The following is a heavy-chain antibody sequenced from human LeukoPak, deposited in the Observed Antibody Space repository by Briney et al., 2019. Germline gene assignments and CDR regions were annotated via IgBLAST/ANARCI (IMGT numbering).Heavy chain of an antibody. J-gene: IGHJ4*02. CDR3: AREGGWLQSYDY. Sequence: GGSLILSCAASGFTFSSYSMNWVRQAPGKGLEWVSSISSSSSYIYYADSVKGRFTISRDNAKNSLYLQMNSLRAEDTAVYYCAREGGWLQSYDYWGQGTLVTVSS. CDR1: GFTFSSYS. CDR2: ISSSSSYI. V-gene: IGHV3-21*01. D-gene: IGHD5-24*01.